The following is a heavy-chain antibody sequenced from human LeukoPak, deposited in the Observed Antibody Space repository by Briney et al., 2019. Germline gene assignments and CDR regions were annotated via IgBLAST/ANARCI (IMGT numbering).Heavy chain of an antibody. CDR2: IFYSGST. D-gene: IGHD3-22*01. Sequence: SETLSLTCTVSSGSISTSNYYWGWVRQPPGKALEWIGNIFYSGSTYYSPSLKSRVTMSVDTSKNQFSLKLSPVTAADTAVYYCARDTYYYDSSGYRSFDHWGQGTLVTVSS. CDR3: ARDTYYYDSSGYRSFDH. CDR1: SGSISTSNYY. J-gene: IGHJ4*02. V-gene: IGHV4-39*07.